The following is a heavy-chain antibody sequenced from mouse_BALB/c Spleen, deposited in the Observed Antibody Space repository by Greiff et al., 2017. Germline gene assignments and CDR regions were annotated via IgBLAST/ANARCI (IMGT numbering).Heavy chain of an antibody. CDR1: GFTFSSFG. CDR3: ARGGKGHYYAMDY. J-gene: IGHJ4*01. V-gene: IGHV5-17*02. Sequence: EVQRVESGGGLVQPGGSRKLSCAASGFTFSSFGMHWVRQAPEKGLEWVAYISSGSSTIYYADTVKGRFTISRDNPKNTLFLQMTSLRSEDTAMYYCARGGKGHYYAMDYWGQGTSGTVSS. CDR2: ISSGSSTI. D-gene: IGHD2-1*01.